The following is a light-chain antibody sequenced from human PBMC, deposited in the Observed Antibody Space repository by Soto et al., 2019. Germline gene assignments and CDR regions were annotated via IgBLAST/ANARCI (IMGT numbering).Light chain of an antibody. CDR3: RSYAGSSTGYV. CDR2: EVS. V-gene: IGLV2-23*02. J-gene: IGLJ1*01. CDR1: SSDVGSYNL. Sequence: QSVLTQPASVSGSPGQSITISCTGTSSDVGSYNLVSWYQQHPGKAPKLMIYEVSKRPSGVSNRFSGSKSGNTASLTISGLQAEDEADYYCRSYAGSSTGYVFGTGTKVTVL.